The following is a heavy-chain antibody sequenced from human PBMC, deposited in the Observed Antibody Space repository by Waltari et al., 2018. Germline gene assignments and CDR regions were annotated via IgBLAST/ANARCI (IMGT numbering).Heavy chain of an antibody. V-gene: IGHV1-18*01. J-gene: IGHJ4*02. CDR2: FNPDNGDG. D-gene: IGHD3-22*01. Sequence: QVQLVQSGAEVKKPGASVKVACKAAGYSFDSYGISWVRQAPGQGLEWMGWFNPDNGDGNYAQKFQGRVTMTTDSSTSTAHMKLRSLGSDDTAVYYCARRSPYSSFDYWGQGTLVTVSS. CDR3: ARRSPYSSFDY. CDR1: GYSFDSYG.